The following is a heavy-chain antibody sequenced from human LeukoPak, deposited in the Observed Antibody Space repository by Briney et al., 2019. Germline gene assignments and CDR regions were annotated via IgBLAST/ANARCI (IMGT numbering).Heavy chain of an antibody. CDR1: GFTFSSYA. V-gene: IGHV3-30-3*01. J-gene: IGHJ4*02. CDR2: ISYDGSNK. CDR3: ARLDRSAGFDY. D-gene: IGHD3/OR15-3a*01. Sequence: GESLRLSCAASGFTFSSYAMNWVRQAPGKGLEWVALISYDGSNKNYADSVKGRFTISRDNAKNSLYLQMNSLRAEDTAVYYCARLDRSAGFDYWGQGTLVTVSS.